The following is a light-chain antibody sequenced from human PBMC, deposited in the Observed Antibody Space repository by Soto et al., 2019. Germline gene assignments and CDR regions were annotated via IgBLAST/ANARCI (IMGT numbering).Light chain of an antibody. V-gene: IGKV3-20*01. CDR1: QSVSRSN. J-gene: IGKJ4*01. CDR3: QQYGSSPRT. Sequence: EIVLTQSPGTLSLSPGERATLSCRASQSVSRSNLAWYQQKPDQPPRLLIYDASSRATVIPDRFSGSGSGTDFTLTISRLEPEDFAVYYCQQYGSSPRTFGGGTKVEIK. CDR2: DAS.